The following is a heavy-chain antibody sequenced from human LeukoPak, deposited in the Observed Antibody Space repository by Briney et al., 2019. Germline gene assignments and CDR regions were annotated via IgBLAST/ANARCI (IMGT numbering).Heavy chain of an antibody. CDR1: GGSISSYY. D-gene: IGHD3-3*01. J-gene: IGHJ3*02. V-gene: IGHV4-59*01. CDR2: IYYSGST. CDR3: ARDRQEYYDFRGAFDI. Sequence: SETLPLTCTVSGGSISSYYWSWIRQPPGKGLEWIGYIYYSGSTNYNPSLKSRVTISVDTSKNQFSLKLSSVTAADTAVYYCARDRQEYYDFRGAFDIWGQGTMVTVSS.